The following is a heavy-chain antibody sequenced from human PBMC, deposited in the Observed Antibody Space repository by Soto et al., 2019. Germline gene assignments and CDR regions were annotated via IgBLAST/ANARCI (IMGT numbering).Heavy chain of an antibody. CDR3: ARGALGYCSGGSCYYTYYFDY. D-gene: IGHD2-15*01. J-gene: IGHJ4*02. CDR2: IWYDGSNK. CDR1: GFTFSSYG. Sequence: GGSLRLSCAASGFTFSSYGMHWVRQAPGKGLEWVAVIWYDGSNKYYADSVKGRFTISRDNSKNTLYLQMNSLRAEDTAVYYCARGALGYCSGGSCYYTYYFDYWGQGTLVTVSS. V-gene: IGHV3-33*01.